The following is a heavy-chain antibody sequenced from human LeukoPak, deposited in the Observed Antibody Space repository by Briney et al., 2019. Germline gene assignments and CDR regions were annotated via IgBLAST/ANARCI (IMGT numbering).Heavy chain of an antibody. V-gene: IGHV4-59*01. J-gene: IGHJ3*02. CDR3: ARLDWSTAFDI. D-gene: IGHD3-9*01. CDR2: IYYSGST. CDR1: GGSISSYY. Sequence: SETLSLTCTVSGGSISSYYWSWIRQPPGKGLEWVGYIYYSGSTNYNPSLKSRVTIPVDTSKNQFSLKLSSVTAADTAVYYCARLDWSTAFDIWGQGTMVTVSS.